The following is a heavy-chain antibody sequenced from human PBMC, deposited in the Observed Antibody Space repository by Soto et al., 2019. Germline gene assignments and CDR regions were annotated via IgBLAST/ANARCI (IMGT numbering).Heavy chain of an antibody. J-gene: IGHJ4*01. D-gene: IGHD1-26*01. CDR3: ARGEQYSGRIFDY. Sequence: PGQTLSLTGAITGDSVSSNRAGWSWVRQSPSRGLEWLGRTYYRSKWYYEYAVSVRGRITINPDTSKNQYSLQLNSVTPEDTAVYFCARGEQYSGRIFDYWGQGTLVTVSS. CDR1: GDSVSSNRAG. CDR2: TYYRSKWYY. V-gene: IGHV6-1*01.